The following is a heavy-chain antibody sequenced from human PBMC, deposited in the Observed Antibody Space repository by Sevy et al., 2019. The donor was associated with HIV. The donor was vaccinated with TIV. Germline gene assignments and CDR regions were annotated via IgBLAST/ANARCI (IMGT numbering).Heavy chain of an antibody. Sequence: GGSLRLSCVAYGFTVSSNFMTWVRQAPGKGLEWVSIIYSGGDTYYADSVKGRFTISRDNSKNTLYLQVNNLRAEDTAVYYCARDLRVATASGGMDVWGQGTTVTVSS. V-gene: IGHV3-53*01. CDR2: IYSGGDT. D-gene: IGHD6-13*01. CDR3: ARDLRVATASGGMDV. J-gene: IGHJ6*02. CDR1: GFTVSSNF.